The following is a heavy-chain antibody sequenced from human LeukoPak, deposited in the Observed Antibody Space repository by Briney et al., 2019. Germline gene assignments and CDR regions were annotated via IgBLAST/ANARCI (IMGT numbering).Heavy chain of an antibody. Sequence: GGSLRLSCAASGFTFSKHAMSWVRQAPGKGLEWVSGISGSSSYTNYADSVKGRFTISRDNAKNSLYLQMNSLRAEDTAVYYCARVGDSSGYFSPRFDPWGQGTLVTVSS. CDR3: ARVGDSSGYFSPRFDP. J-gene: IGHJ5*02. CDR1: GFTFSKHA. CDR2: ISGSSSYT. V-gene: IGHV3-11*05. D-gene: IGHD6-19*01.